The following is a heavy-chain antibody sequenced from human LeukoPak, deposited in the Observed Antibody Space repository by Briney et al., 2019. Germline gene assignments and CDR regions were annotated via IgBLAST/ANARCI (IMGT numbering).Heavy chain of an antibody. Sequence: EASVKVSCKASGYTFTSYGISWVRQAPGQGLEWMGWISAYNGNTNYAQKLQGRVTMTRDTSISTAYMELSRLRSDDTAVYYCAREYVGIAVAGWFDPWGQGTLVTVST. CDR2: ISAYNGNT. D-gene: IGHD6-19*01. V-gene: IGHV1-18*01. CDR3: AREYVGIAVAGWFDP. CDR1: GYTFTSYG. J-gene: IGHJ5*02.